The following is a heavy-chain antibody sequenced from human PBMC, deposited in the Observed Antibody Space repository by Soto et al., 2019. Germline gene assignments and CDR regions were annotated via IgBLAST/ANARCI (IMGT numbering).Heavy chain of an antibody. J-gene: IGHJ6*02. Sequence: GGSLRLSCAASGFTFSSYARSWVRQAPGKGLEWVSAISGSGGSTYYADSVKGRFTISRDNSKNTLYLQMNSLRAEDTAVYYCAKGSVVYDFWSGYYPTYYYYGMDVWGQGTTVTVSS. D-gene: IGHD3-3*01. CDR2: ISGSGGST. CDR1: GFTFSSYA. CDR3: AKGSVVYDFWSGYYPTYYYYGMDV. V-gene: IGHV3-23*01.